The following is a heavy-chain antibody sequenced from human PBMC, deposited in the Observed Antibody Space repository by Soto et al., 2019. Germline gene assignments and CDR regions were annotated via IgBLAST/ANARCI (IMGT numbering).Heavy chain of an antibody. D-gene: IGHD6-25*01. Sequence: QEQVVQSGPAMKEPGSSVKVSCRASGIMSSGYGISWVRQAPGQGLEWVGMINPILDSTHYAQNLQGRVSLSVDKSRDTAYLKVTRLRLEDTAIYFCATMKRARLDSWGRGTVVTVSS. CDR2: INPILDST. CDR3: ATMKRARLDS. V-gene: IGHV1-69*09. J-gene: IGHJ4*02. CDR1: GIMSSGYG.